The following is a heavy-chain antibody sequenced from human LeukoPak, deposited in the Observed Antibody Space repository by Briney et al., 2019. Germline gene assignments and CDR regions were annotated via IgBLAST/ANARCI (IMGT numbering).Heavy chain of an antibody. J-gene: IGHJ4*02. D-gene: IGHD3-10*01. CDR3: TTMEYMITMVRGVTNKDY. CDR2: IRSKANSYAT. V-gene: IGHV3-73*01. CDR1: GFTFSGSA. Sequence: GGSLRLSCAAPGFTFSGSAMHWVRQASGKGLEWVGRIRSKANSYATAYAASVKGKFTISRDDSKNTAYLQMNSLKTEDTAVYYCTTMEYMITMVRGVTNKDYWGQGTLVTVSS.